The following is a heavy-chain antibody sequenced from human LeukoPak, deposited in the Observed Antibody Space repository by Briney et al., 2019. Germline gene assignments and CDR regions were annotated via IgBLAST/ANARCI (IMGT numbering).Heavy chain of an antibody. J-gene: IGHJ4*02. CDR1: GFTFSRDW. CDR3: AASITMFDY. CDR2: IKEDGSVK. D-gene: IGHD3-10*01. Sequence: QPGGSLRLSCAASGFTFSRDWMSWVRQAPGKGLEGVPNIKEDGSVKYYVESVKGRFTISRNNAKNSLYLQMNSLRAEDTAVYYCAASITMFDYWGQGTLVTVSS. V-gene: IGHV3-7*02.